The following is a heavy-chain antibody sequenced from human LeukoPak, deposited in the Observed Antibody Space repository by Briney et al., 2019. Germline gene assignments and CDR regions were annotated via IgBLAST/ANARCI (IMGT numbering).Heavy chain of an antibody. V-gene: IGHV1-18*01. CDR1: GYTFTSYG. J-gene: IGHJ3*01. CDR2: ISAYNGNT. CDR3: GGGGSRGDVFDW. D-gene: IGHD2-15*01. Sequence: ASVKVSCKASGYTFTSYGISWVRQAPGQGLEWMGWISAYNGNTNYAQKLQGRVTMITDTSTSTVYMELRSLRSDDTAVYYCGGGGSRGDVFDWWGEGTMVAVSA.